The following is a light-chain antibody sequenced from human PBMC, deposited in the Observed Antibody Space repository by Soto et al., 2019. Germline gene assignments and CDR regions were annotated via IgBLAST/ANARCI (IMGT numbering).Light chain of an antibody. CDR3: QQYYSTPPT. CDR1: RSVLYSSNNKNY. V-gene: IGKV4-1*01. CDR2: WAS. Sequence: DIVMTQSPDSLAVSLGERATINCKSSRSVLYSSNNKNYLVWYQQKSGQPPKLLISWASIRESGVPDRFSGSGSGTDFTLTISSLQAEDVAVYYCQQYYSTPPTFGQGTKVENK. J-gene: IGKJ1*01.